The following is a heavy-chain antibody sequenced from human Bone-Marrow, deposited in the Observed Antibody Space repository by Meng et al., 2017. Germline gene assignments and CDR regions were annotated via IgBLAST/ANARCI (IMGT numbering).Heavy chain of an antibody. CDR3: ARDGDGYNSPFYYYYYGMDV. CDR1: GYTFTSYG. J-gene: IGHJ6*02. Sequence: ASVKVSCKASGYTFTSYGISWVRQAPGQGLEWMGWISAYNGNTNYAQKLQGRVTMTTDTSTSTAYMELRSLRSDDTAVYYCARDGDGYNSPFYYYYYGMDVWGQGTTVTVSS. D-gene: IGHD5-24*01. CDR2: ISAYNGNT. V-gene: IGHV1-18*01.